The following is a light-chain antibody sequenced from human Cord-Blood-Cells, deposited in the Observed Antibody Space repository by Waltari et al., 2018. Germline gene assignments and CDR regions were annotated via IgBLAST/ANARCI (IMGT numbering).Light chain of an antibody. J-gene: IGKJ3*01. Sequence: EIVLTQSPGTLSLSPGKRATLSCRASQSVSSSYLAGYQQKPGQAPRLLIYGASSRATGIPDRFSGSGSGAAFTLTISRLEPEDFAVYYCQQYGSSPFTFGPGTKVEIK. CDR1: QSVSSSY. V-gene: IGKV3-20*01. CDR3: QQYGSSPFT. CDR2: GAS.